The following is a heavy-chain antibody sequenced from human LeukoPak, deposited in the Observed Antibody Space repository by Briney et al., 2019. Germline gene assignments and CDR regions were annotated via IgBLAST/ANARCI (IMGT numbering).Heavy chain of an antibody. D-gene: IGHD3-22*01. CDR2: ISAYNGNT. Sequence: ASVKVSCKASGNTFTSYGISWVRQAPGQELEWMGWISAYNGNTNYAQKLQGRVTMTTDTSTSTAYMELRSLRSDDTAVYYCARDRRRYYDSSGYLQFDYWGQGTLVTVSS. CDR3: ARDRRRYYDSSGYLQFDY. V-gene: IGHV1-18*01. CDR1: GNTFTSYG. J-gene: IGHJ4*02.